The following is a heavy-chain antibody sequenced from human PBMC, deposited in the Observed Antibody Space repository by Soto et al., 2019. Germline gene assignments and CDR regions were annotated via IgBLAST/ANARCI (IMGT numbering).Heavy chain of an antibody. CDR1: GYSITSYW. CDR2: IYPGDSDT. J-gene: IGHJ6*02. Sequence: PGESLKISCKGSGYSITSYWIGWVRQMPGKGLEWMGIIYPGDSDTRYSPSFQGQVTISADKSISTAYLQWSSLKASDTAMYYCARSGDYDFWSGYYSPYYYGMDVWGQGTTVTVSS. V-gene: IGHV5-51*01. CDR3: ARSGDYDFWSGYYSPYYYGMDV. D-gene: IGHD3-3*01.